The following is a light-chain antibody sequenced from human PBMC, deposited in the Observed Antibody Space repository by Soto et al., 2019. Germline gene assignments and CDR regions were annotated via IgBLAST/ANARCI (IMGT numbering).Light chain of an antibody. CDR2: KVS. CDR1: QSLVYSDGNNY. J-gene: IGKJ4*01. V-gene: IGKV2-30*01. CDR3: MQGTLWPPLT. Sequence: DVVMTQSPLSLPVTLGQPASISCRSSQSLVYSDGNNYLYWFQQRPGQSPRRLIYKVSNRDSGVPDRFIGSGSGTDFTLKISRVEAEDVVVDYCMQGTLWPPLTFGGGTKVEIK.